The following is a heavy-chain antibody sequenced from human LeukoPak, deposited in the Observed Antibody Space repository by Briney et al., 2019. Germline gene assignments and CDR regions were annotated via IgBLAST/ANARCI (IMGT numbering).Heavy chain of an antibody. V-gene: IGHV3-53*01. Sequence: EGSLRLSCAASGFTVSSNYMSWVRQAPGKGLEWVSVIYSGGSTYYADSVKGRFTISRDNSKNTLYLQMNSLRAEDTAVYYCARESIAADYDAFDIWGQGTMVTVSS. CDR2: IYSGGST. CDR3: ARESIAADYDAFDI. CDR1: GFTVSSNY. J-gene: IGHJ3*02. D-gene: IGHD6-6*01.